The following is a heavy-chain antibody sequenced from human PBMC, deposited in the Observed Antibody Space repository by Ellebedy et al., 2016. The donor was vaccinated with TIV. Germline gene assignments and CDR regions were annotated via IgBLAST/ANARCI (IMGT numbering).Heavy chain of an antibody. CDR3: ARDGTQGFSSWFDP. Sequence: GSLRLSCTVSGDSVSSGSYYWSWIRQPPGKGLEWIGYIYHTGSTNYNPSLKGRVSILVDTSKNQFSLKLNSVTAADTAVYYCARDGTQGFSSWFDPWGQGTLVTVSS. CDR2: IYHTGST. CDR1: GDSVSSGSYY. V-gene: IGHV4-61*01. J-gene: IGHJ5*02. D-gene: IGHD1-26*01.